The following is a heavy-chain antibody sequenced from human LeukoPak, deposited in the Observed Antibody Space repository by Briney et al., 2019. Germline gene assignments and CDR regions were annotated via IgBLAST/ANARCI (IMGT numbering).Heavy chain of an antibody. D-gene: IGHD1-26*01. J-gene: IGHJ4*02. CDR3: ARDKIVGPTTLDY. CDR2: ISSFGSTI. CDR1: GFSFSDYY. Sequence: GGSLRLSCAASGFSFSDYYMSWIRQAPGKGLEWVSYISSFGSTIYYADSVKGRFTISRDNAKNSLYLQMNSLRAEDTAVYYCARDKIVGPTTLDYWGQGTLVTVSS. V-gene: IGHV3-11*01.